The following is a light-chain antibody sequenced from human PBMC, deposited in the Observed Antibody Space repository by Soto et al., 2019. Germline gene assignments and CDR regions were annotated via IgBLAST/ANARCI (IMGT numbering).Light chain of an antibody. Sequence: EIVLTHSPGTLSLSPGERATLSCSASQNVDTNYLAWYQQKPGQAPRIIIFGASGRATGIPDRFSGSGSGTDFTLTISRLEPEDFAVYYCQQYGSLSWTFGQGTKVDIK. CDR2: GAS. V-gene: IGKV3-20*01. CDR3: QQYGSLSWT. J-gene: IGKJ1*01. CDR1: QNVDTNY.